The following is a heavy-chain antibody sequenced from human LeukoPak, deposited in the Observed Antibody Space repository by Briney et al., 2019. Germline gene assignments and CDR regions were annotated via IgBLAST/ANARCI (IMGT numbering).Heavy chain of an antibody. CDR3: APLPPHGDYSMIRVG. J-gene: IGHJ4*02. CDR2: IIPIFGTA. D-gene: IGHD4-17*01. V-gene: IGHV1-69*13. CDR1: GGTFSSYA. Sequence: ASVKVSCKASGGTFSSYAISWVRQAPGQGLEWMGGIIPIFGTANYAQKFQGRVTITADESTSTAYMELSSLRAEDTAVYYCAPLPPHGDYSMIRVGWGQGTLVTVSS.